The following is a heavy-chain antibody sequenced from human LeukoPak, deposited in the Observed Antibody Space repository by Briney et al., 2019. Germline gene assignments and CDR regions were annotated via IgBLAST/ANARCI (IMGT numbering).Heavy chain of an antibody. D-gene: IGHD6-13*01. CDR1: SGSISSYY. J-gene: IGHJ4*02. CDR2: IHHSGST. V-gene: IGHV4-59*01. Sequence: SETLSLTCTVSSGSISSYYWSWIRQPPGKGLEWIGYIHHSGSTNYNPSLKRRVTISIDTSKNQFSLKLSSVIAADTAVYYCARESGGAAALDYWGQGSLVTVSS. CDR3: ARESGGAAALDY.